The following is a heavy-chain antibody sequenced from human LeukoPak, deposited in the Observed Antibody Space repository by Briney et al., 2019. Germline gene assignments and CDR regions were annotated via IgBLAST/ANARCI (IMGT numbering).Heavy chain of an antibody. V-gene: IGHV1-18*01. CDR2: ISAHSGGT. D-gene: IGHD6-19*01. CDR3: ARVISSSWYRGLIY. Sequence: ASVKVSCKASGYTFISYGIIWVRQAPGQGLEWMGWISAHSGGTNYAQNLQGRVTMTTDTSTSTAYMELRSLRSDDTAVYYCARVISSSWYRGLIYWGQGTLVTVSS. CDR1: GYTFISYG. J-gene: IGHJ4*02.